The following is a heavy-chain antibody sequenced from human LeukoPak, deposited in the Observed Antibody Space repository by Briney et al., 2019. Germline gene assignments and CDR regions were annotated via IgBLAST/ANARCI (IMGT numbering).Heavy chain of an antibody. CDR3: ARTVYPYYYDSSGYYFFDY. CDR1: GGSISSGGYY. CDR2: IYYSGST. V-gene: IGHV4-31*03. J-gene: IGHJ4*02. D-gene: IGHD3-22*01. Sequence: SETLSLTCTVSGGSISSGGYYWSWIRQHPGKGLEWIGYIYYSGSTYYNPSLKSRVTISVDTSKNQFSLKLSSVTAADKAVYYCARTVYPYYYDSSGYYFFDYWGQGTLVTVSS.